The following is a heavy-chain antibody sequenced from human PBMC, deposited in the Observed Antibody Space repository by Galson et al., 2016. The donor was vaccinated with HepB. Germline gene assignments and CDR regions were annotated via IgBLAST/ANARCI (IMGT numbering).Heavy chain of an antibody. V-gene: IGHV3-64D*06. Sequence: LRLSCAASGFTFISYAMHWVRQAPGKGLEYVSAISTNGVNTHYADSVKGRFTISRDNSKNTLFLQMSSLRAEDTAVYYCVKDYTYWGRGTLVTVSS. CDR2: ISTNGVNT. CDR1: GFTFISYA. CDR3: VKDYTY. J-gene: IGHJ4*02.